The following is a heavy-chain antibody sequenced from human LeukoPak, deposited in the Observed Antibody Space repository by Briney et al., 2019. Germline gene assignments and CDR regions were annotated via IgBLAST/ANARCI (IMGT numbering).Heavy chain of an antibody. CDR3: ARERVVSGRPRPYYFEF. CDR2: INPNTGAT. J-gene: IGHJ4*02. D-gene: IGHD6-19*01. CDR1: GYTFTGYY. Sequence: ASVKVSCKPSGYTFTGYYLHWVRQAPGQGPEWMGWINPNTGATMYAQKFQGRVTMTRDTSVSTGYMELRSLTSDDSAVYYCARERVVSGRPRPYYFEFWGQGTLVTVSS. V-gene: IGHV1-2*02.